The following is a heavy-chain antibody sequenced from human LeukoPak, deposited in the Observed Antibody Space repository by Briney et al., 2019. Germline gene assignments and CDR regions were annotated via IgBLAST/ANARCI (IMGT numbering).Heavy chain of an antibody. D-gene: IGHD3-10*02. CDR3: AELGITMIGGV. Sequence: GGSLRLSCAASGFTFSSYEMDWVRQAPGKGLEWVSYISSSGSTIYYADSVKGRFTISRDNAKNSLYLQMNSLRAEDTAVYSCAELGITMIGGVWGKGPTVTISS. J-gene: IGHJ6*04. CDR1: GFTFSSYE. CDR2: ISSSGSTI. V-gene: IGHV3-48*03.